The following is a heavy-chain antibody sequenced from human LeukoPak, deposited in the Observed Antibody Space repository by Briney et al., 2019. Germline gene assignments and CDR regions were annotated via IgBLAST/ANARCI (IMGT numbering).Heavy chain of an antibody. J-gene: IGHJ4*02. CDR2: ISGSGGTT. CDR3: ARAPTVLVGYCSSSSCQADY. V-gene: IGHV3-23*01. Sequence: GRSLRLSCAASGFTFDDYAMHWVRQAPGKGLEWVSVISGSGGTTYYADSVKGRFTISRDNSKNTLYLQMNSLRAEDTAVYYCARAPTVLVGYCSSSSCQADYWGQGTLVTVSS. CDR1: GFTFDDYA. D-gene: IGHD2-2*01.